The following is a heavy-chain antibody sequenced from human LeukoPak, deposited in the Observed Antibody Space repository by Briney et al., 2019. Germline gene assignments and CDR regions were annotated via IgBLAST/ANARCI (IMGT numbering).Heavy chain of an antibody. D-gene: IGHD5-18*01. V-gene: IGHV3-20*04. J-gene: IGHJ4*02. CDR2: VNSNGRSA. CDR1: GFNFDDYG. CDR3: TRGYSTRHFPFDS. Sequence: RGSLRLSCAASGFNFDDYGMTWVRQIPGKGLEWVAGVNSNGRSAGYAASVRGRFTISRDNTKNSLYLEMGGLRLEDTAFYYCTRGYSTRHFPFDSWGQGTLVTVSS.